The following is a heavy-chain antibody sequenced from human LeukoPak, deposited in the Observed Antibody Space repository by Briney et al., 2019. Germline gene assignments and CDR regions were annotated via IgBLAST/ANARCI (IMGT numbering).Heavy chain of an antibody. Sequence: LSETLSLTCTVSGGSISSYYWSWIRQPAGKGLEWIGRIYTSGSTNYNSSLKSRVTMSVDTSKNQFSLKLSSVTAADTAVYYCARDGGGYDSNWFDPWGQGTLVTVSS. J-gene: IGHJ5*02. CDR3: ARDGGGYDSNWFDP. CDR2: IYTSGST. V-gene: IGHV4-4*07. CDR1: GGSISSYY. D-gene: IGHD5-12*01.